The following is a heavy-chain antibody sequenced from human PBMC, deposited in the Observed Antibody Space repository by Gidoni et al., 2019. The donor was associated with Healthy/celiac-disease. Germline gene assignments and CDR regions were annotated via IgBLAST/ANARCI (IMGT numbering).Heavy chain of an antibody. CDR1: GFTFSCYS. CDR2: ISGMGGRT. V-gene: IGHV3-23*01. Sequence: VQLLQSGGGLVPPGGSITLSFSASGFTFSCYSMSWVRQAPGKGLEWVAAISGMGGRTYYADSGKVRFTISRDNTKNTLYLQMNSLRAEDTAVYYCAKEEDIVVVVDAIFDYWGQGTLVTVSS. CDR3: AKEEDIVVVVDAIFDY. J-gene: IGHJ4*02. D-gene: IGHD2-15*01.